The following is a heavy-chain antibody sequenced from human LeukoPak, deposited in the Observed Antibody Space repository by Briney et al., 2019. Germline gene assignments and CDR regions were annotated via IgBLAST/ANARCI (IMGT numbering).Heavy chain of an antibody. D-gene: IGHD3-10*01. Sequence: PSETLSLTCTVSGGSISSSSYYWGWIRQPPGKGLEWIGSIYYSGSTYYNPSLKSRVTMSVDTSKNQFSLKLSSVTAADTAVYYCARRRLYYYGSGSYYETFDYWGQGTLVTVSS. CDR1: GGSISSSSYY. CDR2: IYYSGST. CDR3: ARRRLYYYGSGSYYETFDY. J-gene: IGHJ4*02. V-gene: IGHV4-39*07.